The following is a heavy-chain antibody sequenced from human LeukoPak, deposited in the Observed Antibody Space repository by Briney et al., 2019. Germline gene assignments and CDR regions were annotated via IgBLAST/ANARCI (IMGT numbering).Heavy chain of an antibody. V-gene: IGHV4-38-2*02. J-gene: IGHJ4*02. Sequence: PSETLSLTCTVSGYSISSGYYWGWIRQPPGKGLEWIGSISHSGSTYYKPSLKSRATISVDTSKNQFSLKLSSVTAADTAVYYYASGGQTPEYSSSWYEFDYWGQGTLGTVSS. CDR2: ISHSGST. D-gene: IGHD6-13*01. CDR1: GYSISSGYY. CDR3: ASGGQTPEYSSSWYEFDY.